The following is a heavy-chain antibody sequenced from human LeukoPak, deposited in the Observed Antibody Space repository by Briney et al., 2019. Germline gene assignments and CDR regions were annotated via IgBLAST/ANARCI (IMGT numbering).Heavy chain of an antibody. Sequence: ASVKVSCKASGYTFTSYGISWVRQAPGQGLEWMGWISAYNGNTNYAQKLQGRVTMTTDTSTSTAYMELRSLRSDDTAVYYCAREGGPTARGSGYVHDAFDIWGQGTMVTVSS. CDR2: ISAYNGNT. J-gene: IGHJ3*02. CDR3: AREGGPTARGSGYVHDAFDI. V-gene: IGHV1-18*01. CDR1: GYTFTSYG. D-gene: IGHD3-22*01.